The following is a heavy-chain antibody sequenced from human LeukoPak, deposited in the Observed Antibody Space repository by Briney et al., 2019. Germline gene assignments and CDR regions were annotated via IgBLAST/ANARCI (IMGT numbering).Heavy chain of an antibody. D-gene: IGHD6-13*01. J-gene: IGHJ4*02. V-gene: IGHV4-30-2*01. CDR1: GGSISSGGYY. CDR2: IYHSGST. Sequence: SETLSLTCTVSGGSISSGGYYWSWIRQPPGKGLEWIGYIYHSGSTYYNPSLKSRVTISVDRSKNQFSLKLSSVTAADTAVYYCARDRAAAGTSFDYWGQGTLVTVSS. CDR3: ARDRAAAGTSFDY.